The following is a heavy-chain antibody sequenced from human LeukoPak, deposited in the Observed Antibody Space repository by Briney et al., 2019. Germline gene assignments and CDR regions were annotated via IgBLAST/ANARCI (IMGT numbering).Heavy chain of an antibody. CDR2: IYHSGST. V-gene: IGHV4-38-2*02. Sequence: SETLSLTCTVSGYSISSGYYWGWIRQPPGKGLEWIGSIYHSGSTYYNPSLKSRATISVDTSKNQFSLKLSSVTAADTAVYYCARSGVARHYMDVWGKGTTVTVSS. CDR1: GYSISSGYY. J-gene: IGHJ6*03. D-gene: IGHD5-12*01. CDR3: ARSGVARHYMDV.